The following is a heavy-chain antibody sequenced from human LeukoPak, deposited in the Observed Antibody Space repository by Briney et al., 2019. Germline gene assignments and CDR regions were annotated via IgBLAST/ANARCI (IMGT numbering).Heavy chain of an antibody. CDR2: IYYSGST. V-gene: IGHV4-39*07. D-gene: IGHD3-10*01. CDR1: GGSISSSSYY. J-gene: IGHJ4*02. Sequence: SETLSLTCTVSGGSISSSSYYWGWIRQPPGKGLEWIGSIYYSGSTYYNPSLKSRVTISVDTSKNQFSLKLSSVTAADTAVYYCARRKGWFPFGYWGQGTLVAVSS. CDR3: ARRKGWFPFGY.